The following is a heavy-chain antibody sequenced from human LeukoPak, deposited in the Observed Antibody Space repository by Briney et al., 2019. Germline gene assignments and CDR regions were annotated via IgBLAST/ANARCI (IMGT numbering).Heavy chain of an antibody. Sequence: GSLILSCAASGFTFSSYSMNWVRQAPGKGLEWVSYISSSSSTIYYADSVKCRFTISRDNAKNSLYLQMNSLRAEDTAVYYCARGAAGSGRWGFRYFQQWGQGTLVTVSS. CDR1: GFTFSSYS. J-gene: IGHJ1*01. CDR2: ISSSSSTI. CDR3: ARGAAGSGRWGFRYFQQ. D-gene: IGHD7-27*01. V-gene: IGHV3-48*01.